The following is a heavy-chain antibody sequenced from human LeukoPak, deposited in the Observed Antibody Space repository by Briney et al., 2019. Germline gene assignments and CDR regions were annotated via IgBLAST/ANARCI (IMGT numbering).Heavy chain of an antibody. CDR2: IYHSGST. CDR3: ARRTTVTTPNAFDI. Sequence: SETLSLTCTVSGGSISSYYWSWIRQPPGKGLEWIGYIYHSGSTYYNPSLKSRVTISVDRSKNQFSLKPSSVTAADTAVYYCARRTTVTTPNAFDIWGHGTMVTVSS. V-gene: IGHV4-59*12. J-gene: IGHJ3*02. D-gene: IGHD4-17*01. CDR1: GGSISSYY.